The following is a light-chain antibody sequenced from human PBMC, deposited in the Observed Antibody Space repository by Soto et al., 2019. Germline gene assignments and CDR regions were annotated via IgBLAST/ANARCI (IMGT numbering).Light chain of an antibody. CDR3: QQYGSSPWT. J-gene: IGKJ1*01. CDR2: GAS. Sequence: EIVLTQSPDTLSLSPGERATLSCRASQSVSRYLAWYHQKPGQAPRVLIYGASSRATGTPDRFSGSGSGTDFTLTISRLEPEDFAVYYCQQYGSSPWTFGQGTKVEI. V-gene: IGKV3-20*01. CDR1: QSVSRY.